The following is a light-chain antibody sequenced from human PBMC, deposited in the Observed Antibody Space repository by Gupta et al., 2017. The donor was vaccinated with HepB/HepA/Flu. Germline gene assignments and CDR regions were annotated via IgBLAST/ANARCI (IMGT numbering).Light chain of an antibody. CDR2: AAS. CDR3: QQSYSSPRT. V-gene: IGKV1-39*01. J-gene: IGKJ4*01. CDR1: QTISSY. Sequence: DIQMTQSPSSLSASVGDRVTITCRASQTISSYLHWYQQKPGTAPKLLIYAASSLQSGVPSRFSGSGSGTDFTLTISSLQPEDFATYYCQQSYSSPRTFGGGTKVEI.